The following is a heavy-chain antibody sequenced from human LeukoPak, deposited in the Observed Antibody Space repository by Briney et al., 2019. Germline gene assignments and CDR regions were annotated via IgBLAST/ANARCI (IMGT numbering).Heavy chain of an antibody. Sequence: GGSLRLSCAASGFTFSTYEMNWVRQAPGKGLEWVSYISSSGSTIYYADSVKGRFTISRDNSKNTLYLQMNSLGAEDTAVYYCASYVLGDAFDIWGQGTMVTVSS. CDR1: GFTFSTYE. CDR2: ISSSGSTI. CDR3: ASYVLGDAFDI. J-gene: IGHJ3*02. D-gene: IGHD3-3*02. V-gene: IGHV3-48*03.